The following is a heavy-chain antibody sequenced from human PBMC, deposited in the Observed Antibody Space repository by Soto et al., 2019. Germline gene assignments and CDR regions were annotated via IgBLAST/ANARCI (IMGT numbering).Heavy chain of an antibody. CDR1: GGSINSNNYY. J-gene: IGHJ5*02. CDR2: IYYDGST. CDR3: TKVVVPATRHTDFDP. Sequence: LSLTCTVSGGSINSNNYYWAWIRQPPGKGLAWIASIYYDGSTYYNPSLNSRVTISIDTSKNQFSLRLRSVTAADTAIYYCTKVVVPATRHTDFDPWGQGTLVTVSS. V-gene: IGHV4-39*03. D-gene: IGHD2-15*01.